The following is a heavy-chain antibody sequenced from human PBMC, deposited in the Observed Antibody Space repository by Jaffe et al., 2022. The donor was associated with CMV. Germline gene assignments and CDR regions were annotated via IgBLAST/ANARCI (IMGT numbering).Heavy chain of an antibody. J-gene: IGHJ6*02. D-gene: IGHD3-10*01. Sequence: QVQLVESGGGVVQPGRSLRLSCAASGFTFSSYGMHWVRQAPGKGLEWVAVIWYDGSNKYYADSVKGRFTISRDNSKNTLYLQMNSLRAEDTAVYYCARDSLTMVRGVIISYGMDVWGQGTTVTVSS. CDR1: GFTFSSYG. V-gene: IGHV3-33*01. CDR3: ARDSLTMVRGVIISYGMDV. CDR2: IWYDGSNK.